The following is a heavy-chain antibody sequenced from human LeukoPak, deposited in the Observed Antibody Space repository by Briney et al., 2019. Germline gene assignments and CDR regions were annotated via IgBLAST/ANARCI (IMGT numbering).Heavy chain of an antibody. CDR3: ARELGYCSSTNCYDYMDV. V-gene: IGHV3-64*01. J-gene: IGHJ6*03. CDR2: ISSNGGST. Sequence: GGSLRLSCAASGFTFSSYAMHWVRQAPGKGLEYVSAISSNGGSTYYANSVKGRFTISRDNSKNTLYLQMGSLRAEDMAVYYCARELGYCSSTNCYDYMDVWGKGTTVTVSS. D-gene: IGHD2-2*01. CDR1: GFTFSSYA.